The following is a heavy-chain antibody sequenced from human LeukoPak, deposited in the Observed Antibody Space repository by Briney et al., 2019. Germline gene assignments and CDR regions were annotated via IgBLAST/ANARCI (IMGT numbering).Heavy chain of an antibody. D-gene: IGHD3-9*01. CDR3: ARVSLYYDILTGYRAEYFHP. J-gene: IGHJ1*01. CDR2: INPNSGGT. CDR1: GYTFTGYY. Sequence: ASVKVSCKASGYTFTGYYMHWVRQAPGQGLEWMGWINPNSGGTNYAQKFQGRVTMTRDTSISTAYMELSRLRSDDTAVYYCARVSLYYDILTGYRAEYFHPWGQAPWSPSPQ. V-gene: IGHV1-2*02.